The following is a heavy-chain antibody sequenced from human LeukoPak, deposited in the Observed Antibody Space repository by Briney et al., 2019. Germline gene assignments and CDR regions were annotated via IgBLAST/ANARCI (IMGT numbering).Heavy chain of an antibody. CDR3: AFVLRGYSGYDLVKRLDY. J-gene: IGHJ4*02. D-gene: IGHD5-12*01. CDR1: GGTFSIYA. CDR2: IIPIFGTA. Sequence: SVTVSFTASGGTFSIYAISWVRQAPGQGLEWMGGIIPIFGTANYAQKFQGRVTITADESTSTAYMELSSLRSEDTAVYYCAFVLRGYSGYDLVKRLDYWGQGTLVTVSS. V-gene: IGHV1-69*13.